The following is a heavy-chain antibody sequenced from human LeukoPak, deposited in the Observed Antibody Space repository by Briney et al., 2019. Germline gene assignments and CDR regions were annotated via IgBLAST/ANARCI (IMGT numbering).Heavy chain of an antibody. CDR3: ARAYYYDSSGLPYYFDY. D-gene: IGHD3-22*01. CDR1: GGTFSSYA. V-gene: IGHV1-69*06. CDR2: IIPIFGTA. J-gene: IGHJ4*02. Sequence: SVKVSCKASGGTFSSYAISWVRQAPGQGLEWMGGIIPIFGTANYAQKFQGRVTITADKSTSTAYMELSSLRSEDTAVYYCARAYYYDSSGLPYYFDYWGQGTLVTVSS.